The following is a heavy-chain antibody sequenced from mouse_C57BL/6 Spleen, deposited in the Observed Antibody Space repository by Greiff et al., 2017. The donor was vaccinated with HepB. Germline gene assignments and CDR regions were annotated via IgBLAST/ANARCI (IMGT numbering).Heavy chain of an antibody. CDR2: IRNKANGYTT. V-gene: IGHV7-3*01. CDR1: GFTFTDYY. CDR3: ARYAIYYYGSSYFYWYFDV. J-gene: IGHJ1*03. Sequence: EVKVVESGGGLVQPGGSLSLSCAASGFTFTDYYMSWVRQPPGKALEWLGFIRNKANGYTTEYSASVKGRFTISRDNSQSILYLQMNALRAEDSATYYCARYAIYYYGSSYFYWYFDVWGTGTTVTVSS. D-gene: IGHD1-1*01.